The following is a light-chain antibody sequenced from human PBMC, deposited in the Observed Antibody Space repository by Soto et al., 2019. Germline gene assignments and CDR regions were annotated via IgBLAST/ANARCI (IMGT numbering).Light chain of an antibody. CDR3: SSYAGSNNYV. Sequence: QSDLAQPPSSSGSPGHSVTISCTGTSSDVGGYNYVSWYQQHPGKAPKLMIYEVSKRPSGVPDRFSGSKSGNTASLTVSGLQAEDEADYYCSSYAGSNNYVFGTGTKVTVL. CDR2: EVS. J-gene: IGLJ1*01. CDR1: SSDVGGYNY. V-gene: IGLV2-8*01.